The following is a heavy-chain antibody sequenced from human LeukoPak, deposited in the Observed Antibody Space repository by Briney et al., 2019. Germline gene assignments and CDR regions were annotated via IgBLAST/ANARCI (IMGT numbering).Heavy chain of an antibody. CDR1: GFTFSSYA. J-gene: IGHJ4*02. CDR2: ISGNSGRT. CDR3: AKSTSSWERVDY. D-gene: IGHD6-13*01. Sequence: GGSLRLFCAASGFTFSSYAMSWVRQAPGKGLEWVSSISGNSGRTYYADSVKGRFSISRDNSNNTLYLQMNSLRAEDAAVYYCAKSTSSWERVDYWGQGTLVTVSS. V-gene: IGHV3-23*01.